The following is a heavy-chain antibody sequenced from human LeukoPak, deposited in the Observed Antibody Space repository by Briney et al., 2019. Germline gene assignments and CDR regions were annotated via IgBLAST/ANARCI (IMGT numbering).Heavy chain of an antibody. CDR3: ARDLVSYYYGSGSYFYFDY. Sequence: ASVKVSCKASGYTFTSYYMHWVRQAPGQGLEWMGWINPNSGGTNYAQKFQGRVTMTRDTSISTAYMELSRLRSDDTAVYYCARDLVSYYYGSGSYFYFDYWGQGTLVTVSS. J-gene: IGHJ4*02. CDR1: GYTFTSYY. D-gene: IGHD3-10*01. V-gene: IGHV1-2*02. CDR2: INPNSGGT.